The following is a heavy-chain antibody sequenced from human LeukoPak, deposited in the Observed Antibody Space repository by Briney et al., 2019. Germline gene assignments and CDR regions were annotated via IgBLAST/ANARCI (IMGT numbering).Heavy chain of an antibody. D-gene: IGHD2-15*01. J-gene: IGHJ6*03. CDR3: ARRGLLPPDYYYYMDV. V-gene: IGHV4-4*02. Sequence: SETLSLTCAVSGGSIGNSNWWSWVRQPPGQGLEWIGEIYQSGTTNYNPSLKSRVTISVDKSKNQFSLKLSSVTAADTAVYYCARRGLLPPDYYYYMDVWGKGTTVTVSS. CDR2: IYQSGTT. CDR1: GGSIGNSNW.